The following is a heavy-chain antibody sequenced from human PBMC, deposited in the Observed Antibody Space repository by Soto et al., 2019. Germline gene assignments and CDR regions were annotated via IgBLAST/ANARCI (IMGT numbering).Heavy chain of an antibody. CDR3: ASSSRSRKAGDYYFDY. J-gene: IGHJ4*02. CDR1: GYSFTSYW. D-gene: IGHD3-10*01. Sequence: EVQLVQSGAEVKKPGEYLRISCKGSGYSFTSYWITWVRQMPEKGLEWMGKIDPGDSYTSYSPSFQGHVTVSADRSISTAYLQWSSLKASDTAMYYCASSSRSRKAGDYYFDYWGQGTLVTVSS. CDR2: IDPGDSYT. V-gene: IGHV5-10-1*01.